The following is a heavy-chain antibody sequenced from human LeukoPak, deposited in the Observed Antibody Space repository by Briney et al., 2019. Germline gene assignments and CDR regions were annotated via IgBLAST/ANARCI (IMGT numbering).Heavy chain of an antibody. V-gene: IGHV3-23*01. D-gene: IGHD3-10*01. Sequence: GGSLRLSCAASGFTFSSYAMSWVRQAPGKGLEWVSAISGSGGSTYYADSVKGRFTISRDNYKNTLYLQMNSLRAEDTAVYYCAKDYYGSGSYYLYFDYWGQGTLVTVSS. CDR3: AKDYYGSGSYYLYFDY. J-gene: IGHJ4*02. CDR1: GFTFSSYA. CDR2: ISGSGGST.